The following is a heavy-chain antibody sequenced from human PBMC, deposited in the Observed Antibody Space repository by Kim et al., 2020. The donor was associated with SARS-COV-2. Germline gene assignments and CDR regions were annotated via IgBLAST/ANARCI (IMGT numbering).Heavy chain of an antibody. D-gene: IGHD4-17*01. CDR3: ARRRAGDYGDYSLDY. Sequence: KFQGRVTITADESTSTAYMELSSLRSEDTAVYYCARRRAGDYGDYSLDYWGQGTLVTVSS. J-gene: IGHJ4*02. V-gene: IGHV1-69*01.